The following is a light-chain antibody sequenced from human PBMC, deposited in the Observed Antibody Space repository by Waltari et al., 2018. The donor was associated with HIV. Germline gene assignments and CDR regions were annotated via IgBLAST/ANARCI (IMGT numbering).Light chain of an antibody. Sequence: QSVLSQPPSVSGAPGQNVTIACAGTISNVGAGFEVNWYQQFPGVAPRIVIYGNINRPSGVPDRFSGSKSDTAACLAITGLRAEDEADYHCQSYDNTLGGVVFGGGTKLTVL. CDR2: GNI. J-gene: IGLJ2*01. V-gene: IGLV1-40*01. CDR3: QSYDNTLGGVV. CDR1: ISNVGAGFE.